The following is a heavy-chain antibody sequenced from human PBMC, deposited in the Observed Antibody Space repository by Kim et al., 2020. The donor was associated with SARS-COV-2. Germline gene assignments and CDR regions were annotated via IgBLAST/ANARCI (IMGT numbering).Heavy chain of an antibody. Sequence: GGSLRLSCEASGYTFSSYGMHWVRQAPGKGLEWVAVISYDGSNKYYADSVKGRFTISRDNSKNTLYLQMNSLRAEDTAVYYCAKDDTCSQWGQGTLVTVSP. V-gene: IGHV3-30*18. CDR1: GYTFSSYG. J-gene: IGHJ4*02. D-gene: IGHD3-10*02. CDR3: AKDDTCSQ. CDR2: ISYDGSNK.